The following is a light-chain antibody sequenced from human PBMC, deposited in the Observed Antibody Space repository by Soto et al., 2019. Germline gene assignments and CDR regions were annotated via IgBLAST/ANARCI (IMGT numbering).Light chain of an antibody. CDR1: QTISSW. CDR2: KAS. Sequence: DIQMTHSPSTLSGSVGDRVTITCRASQTISSWLAWYQQKPGKAPKLLIYKASTLKSGVPSRFSGSGSGTDFTLTINSLQPEDFATYYCQQSYSAPRTFGQGTKVDIK. CDR3: QQSYSAPRT. J-gene: IGKJ1*01. V-gene: IGKV1-5*03.